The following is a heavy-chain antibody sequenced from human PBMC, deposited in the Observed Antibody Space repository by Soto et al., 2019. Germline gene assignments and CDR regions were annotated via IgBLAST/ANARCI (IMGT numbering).Heavy chain of an antibody. J-gene: IGHJ5*02. CDR3: ARDKVLYDGILTGYYGGWFDP. CDR2: IYYSGRT. Sequence: SETLSLTCTVSGGSISSYYWSWIRQPPGKGLEWIGYIYYSGRTNYNPSLKSRVTISVDTSKNQFSLKLSSVTAADTAVYYCARDKVLYDGILTGYYGGWFDPWGKGTLVTVYS. CDR1: GGSISSYY. D-gene: IGHD3-9*01. V-gene: IGHV4-59*01.